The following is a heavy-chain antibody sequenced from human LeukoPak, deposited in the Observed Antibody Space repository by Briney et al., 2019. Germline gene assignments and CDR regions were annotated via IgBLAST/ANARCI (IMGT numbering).Heavy chain of an antibody. Sequence: GGSLRLSCAASGFTVSSNYMSWVRQAPGKGLEWVSVIYSGGSTYYADSVEGRFTISRDNSKNTPYLQMNSLRAEDTAVYYCAGNYYYHMDVWGKGTTVTVSS. CDR3: AGNYYYHMDV. CDR2: IYSGGST. CDR1: GFTVSSNY. V-gene: IGHV3-53*01. J-gene: IGHJ6*03.